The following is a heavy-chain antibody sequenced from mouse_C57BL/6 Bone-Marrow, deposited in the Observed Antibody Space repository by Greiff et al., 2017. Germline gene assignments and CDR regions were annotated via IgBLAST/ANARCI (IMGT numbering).Heavy chain of an antibody. J-gene: IGHJ2*01. CDR3: TTERAFISTVVAS. CDR1: GFNIKDDY. D-gene: IGHD1-1*01. V-gene: IGHV14-4*01. CDR2: IDPENGDT. Sequence: VQLQQSGAELVRPGASVKLSCTASGFNIKDDYMHWVKQRPEQGLEWIGWIDPENGDTEYASKFQGKATITADTSSNTAYLQLSSLTSEDTAVYYCTTERAFISTVVASGGQGTTLTVSS.